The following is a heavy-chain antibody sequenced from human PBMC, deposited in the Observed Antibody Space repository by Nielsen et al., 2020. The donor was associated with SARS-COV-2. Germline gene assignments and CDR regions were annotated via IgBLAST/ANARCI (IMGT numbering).Heavy chain of an antibody. J-gene: IGHJ5*02. CDR2: INHSGGT. CDR1: GGSFSGYY. V-gene: IGHV4-34*01. Sequence: SETLSLTCAVYGGSFSGYYWSWIRQPPGKGLEWIGEINHSGGTNYNPSLKSRVTISVDTSKNQFSLKLSSVTAADTAVYYCARGFHGSGSGNWFDPWGQGTLVTVSS. CDR3: ARGFHGSGSGNWFDP. D-gene: IGHD3-10*01.